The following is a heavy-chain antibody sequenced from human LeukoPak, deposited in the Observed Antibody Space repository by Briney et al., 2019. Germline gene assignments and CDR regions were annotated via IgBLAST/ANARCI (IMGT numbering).Heavy chain of an antibody. CDR2: IYTSGST. D-gene: IGHD6-13*01. J-gene: IGHJ4*02. CDR1: GGSISSYY. Sequence: PSETLSLTCTVSGGSISSYYWSWIRQPAGKGLEWIGRIYTSGSTNYKPSLKSRLTMSVDTSKNQFSLKLTSVTAADTAVYYCARGGSSWQSFDYWGQGTLVTFSS. CDR3: ARGGSSWQSFDY. V-gene: IGHV4-4*07.